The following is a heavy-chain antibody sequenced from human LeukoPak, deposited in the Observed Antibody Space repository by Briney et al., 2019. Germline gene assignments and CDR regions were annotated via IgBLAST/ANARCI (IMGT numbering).Heavy chain of an antibody. V-gene: IGHV1-69*10. CDR3: ARDPVGCSSTSCYENY. D-gene: IGHD2-2*01. J-gene: IGHJ4*02. CDR1: GGTFSSYA. Sequence: ASVKVSCKASGGTFSSYAISWVRQAPGQGLEWMGGIIPILGIANYAQKFQGRVTITADKSTSTAYMELSSLRSEDTAVYYCARDPVGCSSTSCYENYWGQGTLVTVSS. CDR2: IIPILGIA.